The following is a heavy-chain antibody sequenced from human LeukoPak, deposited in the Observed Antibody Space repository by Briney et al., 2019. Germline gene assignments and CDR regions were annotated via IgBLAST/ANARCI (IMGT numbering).Heavy chain of an antibody. V-gene: IGHV3-53*01. D-gene: IGHD6-19*01. CDR1: GFTVSSNY. J-gene: IGHJ4*02. CDR2: IYSGGST. CDR3: ARGGSGWHVGSFDY. Sequence: GGSLRLSCAASGFTVSSNYMSWVRQAPGKGLEWVSVIYSGGSTYYAGSVKGRFTISRDNSKNTLYLQMNSLRAEDTAVYYCARGGSGWHVGSFDYWGQGTLVTVSS.